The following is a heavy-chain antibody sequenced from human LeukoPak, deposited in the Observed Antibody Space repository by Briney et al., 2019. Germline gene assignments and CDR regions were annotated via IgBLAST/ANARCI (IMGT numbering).Heavy chain of an antibody. D-gene: IGHD3-9*01. V-gene: IGHV3-23*01. Sequence: PGGSLRLSCAASGFTFSSYAMSWVRQAPGKGLEWVSAISGSVGSTYYADSVKGRFTISRDNSKNTLYLQMNSLRAEDTAVYYCAKVGEYYDILTGYYNGWFDPWGQGTLVTVSS. CDR3: AKVGEYYDILTGYYNGWFDP. CDR1: GFTFSSYA. CDR2: ISGSVGST. J-gene: IGHJ5*02.